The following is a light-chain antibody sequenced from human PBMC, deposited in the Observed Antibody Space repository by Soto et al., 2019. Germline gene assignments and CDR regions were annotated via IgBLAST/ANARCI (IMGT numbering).Light chain of an antibody. V-gene: IGKV3-15*01. Sequence: EIVLTQSPATLSVSPGERVTLSCRASQSISSNLAWYQQKPGQAPRLLIYAASTRAAGLPARFSGSGSGTEFSLTISRLEPEDFAVYYCQQYGTSSLSFGGGTKVEIK. CDR1: QSISSN. CDR2: AAS. CDR3: QQYGTSSLS. J-gene: IGKJ4*01.